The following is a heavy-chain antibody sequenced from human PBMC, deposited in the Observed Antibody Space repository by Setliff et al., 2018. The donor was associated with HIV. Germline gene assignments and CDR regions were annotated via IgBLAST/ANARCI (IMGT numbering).Heavy chain of an antibody. CDR1: GGSISISRYY. D-gene: IGHD3-10*01. V-gene: IGHV4-39*01. Sequence: SETLSLTCTVSGGSISISRYYWGWIRQPPGKGLGWIGSINDPGNTYYNPSLKSRAAISVYTSKNQISKKLSSVTAADTAVYYCASLDGSESPYSYYYMDVWGKGTEVTVSS. CDR2: INDPGNT. CDR3: ASLDGSESPYSYYYMDV. J-gene: IGHJ6*03.